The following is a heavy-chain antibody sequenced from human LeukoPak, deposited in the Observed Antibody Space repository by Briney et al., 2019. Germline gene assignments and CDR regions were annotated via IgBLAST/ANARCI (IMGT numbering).Heavy chain of an antibody. J-gene: IGHJ6*03. Sequence: GESLKISCKGSGYSFTSYWIGWVRQMPGKGLEWMGIIYPGDSDTRYSPSFQGQVTISADKSISTAYLQWSGLKASDTAMYYCARQSDRYSYGYYYYYYMDVWGKGTTVTVSS. CDR3: ARQSDRYSYGYYYYYYMDV. CDR1: GYSFTSYW. V-gene: IGHV5-51*01. D-gene: IGHD5-18*01. CDR2: IYPGDSDT.